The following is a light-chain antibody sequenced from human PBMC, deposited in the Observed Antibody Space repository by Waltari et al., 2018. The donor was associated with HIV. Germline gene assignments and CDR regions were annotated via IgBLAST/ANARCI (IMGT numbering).Light chain of an antibody. CDR1: SNDVGGYNY. V-gene: IGLV2-23*02. CDR3: CSYAGSSTSV. CDR2: GVS. J-gene: IGLJ2*01. Sequence: QSALTQPASVSGSPGQSITISCTGTSNDVGGYNYVSWYQQHPGKAPKLMIYGVSKRPSVVSNRFSGSKSGNPASLTISGLQAEDEADYYCCSYAGSSTSVFGGGTKLTVL.